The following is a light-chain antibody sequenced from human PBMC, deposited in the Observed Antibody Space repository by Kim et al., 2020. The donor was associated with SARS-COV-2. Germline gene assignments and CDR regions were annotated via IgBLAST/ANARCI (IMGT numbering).Light chain of an antibody. Sequence: DIQMTQSPSTLSASVGDRVTITCRASQSISSGLAWYQQKPGKAPKLLVYDASSLESGVPSRFSGSGSGTEFTLTISSLQPDDFATYYCQQDNSYSPTFGQGTKVDIK. CDR1: QSISSG. V-gene: IGKV1-5*01. CDR3: QQDNSYSPT. J-gene: IGKJ1*01. CDR2: DAS.